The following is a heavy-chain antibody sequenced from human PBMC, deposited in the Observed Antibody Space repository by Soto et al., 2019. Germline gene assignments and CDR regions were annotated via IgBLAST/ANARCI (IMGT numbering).Heavy chain of an antibody. CDR1: GFTFSSYA. J-gene: IGHJ6*03. D-gene: IGHD2-2*01. CDR3: AKAGLVPAAMTFFYYYYYMDV. Sequence: PGGSLRLSCAASGFTFSSYAMSWVRQAPGKGLEWVSAISGSGGSTYYADSVRGRFTISRDNSKNTLYLQMNSLRAEDTAVYYCAKAGLVPAAMTFFYYYYYMDVWGKGTTVTVSS. V-gene: IGHV3-23*01. CDR2: ISGSGGST.